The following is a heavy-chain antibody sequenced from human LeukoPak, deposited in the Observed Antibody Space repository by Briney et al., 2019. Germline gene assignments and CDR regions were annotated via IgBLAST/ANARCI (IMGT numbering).Heavy chain of an antibody. Sequence: GGSLRLSCEASGFTFGSFAMSWVRQAPGKGLEWVSSISRSSSYIYYADSLKGRFTISRDDAKNSLYLQLSSLSAEDTGVYYCARDQSGRSFIFDYWGQGTLVTVSS. CDR1: GFTFGSFA. CDR2: ISRSSSYI. CDR3: ARDQSGRSFIFDY. D-gene: IGHD3-10*01. J-gene: IGHJ4*02. V-gene: IGHV3-21*01.